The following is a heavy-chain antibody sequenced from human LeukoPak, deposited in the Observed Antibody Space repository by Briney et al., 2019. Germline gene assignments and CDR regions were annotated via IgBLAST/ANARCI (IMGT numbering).Heavy chain of an antibody. J-gene: IGHJ3*02. Sequence: SETLSLTCSVSGASISSFYWSWLRQTPGKGLEWIGYVHYSGTTNYNTSLTSRVTISVDTSKNQFSLKLSSVTGADSAVYYCVRCYFDTGGQSNPFDIWGQGTMVTVSS. CDR2: VHYSGTT. CDR3: VRCYFDTGGQSNPFDI. CDR1: GASISSFY. V-gene: IGHV4-59*01. D-gene: IGHD2-8*02.